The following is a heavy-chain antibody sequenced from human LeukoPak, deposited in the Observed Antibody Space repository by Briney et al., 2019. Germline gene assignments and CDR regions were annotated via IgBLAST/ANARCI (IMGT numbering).Heavy chain of an antibody. V-gene: IGHV4-30-2*03. Sequence: SQTLSLTCTVSGDSINSGGGYHWSWIRQPPGKGLEWIAYTHHTGSSDYNPSLKSRVTISVDTSKNQFSLKLSSVTAADTAVYYCARHRPPKGPATGYYFDYWGQGTLVTVSS. CDR3: ARHRPPKGPATGYYFDY. D-gene: IGHD1-1*01. CDR1: GDSINSGGGYH. CDR2: THHTGSS. J-gene: IGHJ4*02.